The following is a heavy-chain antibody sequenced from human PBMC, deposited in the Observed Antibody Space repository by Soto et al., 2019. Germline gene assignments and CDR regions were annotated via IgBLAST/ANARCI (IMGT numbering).Heavy chain of an antibody. CDR1: GFRFSTYN. Sequence: GGSLRLSCAASGFRFSTYNMSWVRQAPGKGLEWVSTIGGSGETTYYADSVKGRFTISRDNSKNTLYLQMNSLRADDTALYYCAKNSGWFNTWGQGALVTVSS. CDR2: IGGSGETT. V-gene: IGHV3-23*01. J-gene: IGHJ5*02. D-gene: IGHD3-10*01. CDR3: AKNSGWFNT.